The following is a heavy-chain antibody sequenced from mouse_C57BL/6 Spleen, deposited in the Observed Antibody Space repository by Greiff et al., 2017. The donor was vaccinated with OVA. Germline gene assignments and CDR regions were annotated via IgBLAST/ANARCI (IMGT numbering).Heavy chain of an antibody. Sequence: QVQLQQPGAELVKPGASVKISCKASGYAFSSSWMNWVKQRPGQGLEWIGRIYPGDGDTNYNGKFKGKATLTADKSSSTAYMQLSSLTSEDSAVYFCARSEGRGYAMDYWGQGTSVTVSS. CDR2: IYPGDGDT. D-gene: IGHD3-3*01. CDR3: ARSEGRGYAMDY. V-gene: IGHV1-82*01. CDR1: GYAFSSSW. J-gene: IGHJ4*01.